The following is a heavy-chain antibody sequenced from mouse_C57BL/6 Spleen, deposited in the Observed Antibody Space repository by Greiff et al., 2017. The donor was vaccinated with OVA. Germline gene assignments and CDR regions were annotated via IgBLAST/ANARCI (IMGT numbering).Heavy chain of an antibody. J-gene: IGHJ2*01. CDR3: GKNDY. CDR1: GYTFTDYY. Sequence: VKLQESGAELVRPGASVKLSCKASGYTFTDYYINWVKQRPGQGLEWIARIYPGSGNTYYNEKFKGKATLTAEKSSSTAYMQLSSLTSEDSAVYFCGKNDYWGQGTTLTVSS. CDR2: IYPGSGNT. V-gene: IGHV1-76*01.